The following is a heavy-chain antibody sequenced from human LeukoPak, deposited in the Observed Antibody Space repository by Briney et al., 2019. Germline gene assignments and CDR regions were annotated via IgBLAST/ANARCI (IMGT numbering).Heavy chain of an antibody. D-gene: IGHD3-10*01. V-gene: IGHV1-2*02. Sequence: ASVKVSCKASGYTFTGYYMHWVRQAPGQGLEWMGWINPNSVGTNYAQKFQGRVTMTRDKSISTAYMELSRLRSNDTAVYYCAREVQTYYYGSGSPNWFDPWGQGTLVTVSS. CDR2: INPNSVGT. CDR3: AREVQTYYYGSGSPNWFDP. CDR1: GYTFTGYY. J-gene: IGHJ5*02.